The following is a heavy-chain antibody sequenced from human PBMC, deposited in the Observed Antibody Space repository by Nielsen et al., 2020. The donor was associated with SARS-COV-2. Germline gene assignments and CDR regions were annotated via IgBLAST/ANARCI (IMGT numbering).Heavy chain of an antibody. D-gene: IGHD6-19*01. J-gene: IGHJ5*02. CDR2: ISYDGSNR. CDR3: AKYGVAVAGTGGWFDP. CDR1: GFTFSSYA. V-gene: IGHV3-30-3*02. Sequence: GESLKISCAASGFTFSSYAFHWVRQAPGKGLEWVAVISYDGSNRYYADSVEGRFTISRDNSKNTLYLQMNSLRAEDTAVYYCAKYGVAVAGTGGWFDPWGQGTLVTVSS.